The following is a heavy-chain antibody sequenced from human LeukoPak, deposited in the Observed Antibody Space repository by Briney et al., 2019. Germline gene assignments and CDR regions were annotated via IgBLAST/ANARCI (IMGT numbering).Heavy chain of an antibody. D-gene: IGHD1-20*01. V-gene: IGHV3-30*02. CDR3: AKSGITGTDDGRYYYYMDV. Sequence: GGSLRLSCAASGFTFSSYGMHWVRQAPGKGLEWVAFIRYDGSNKYYADSVKGRFTISRDNSKNTLYLQMNSLRAEDTAVYYCAKSGITGTDDGRYYYYMDVWGKGTTVTVSS. CDR1: GFTFSSYG. J-gene: IGHJ6*03. CDR2: IRYDGSNK.